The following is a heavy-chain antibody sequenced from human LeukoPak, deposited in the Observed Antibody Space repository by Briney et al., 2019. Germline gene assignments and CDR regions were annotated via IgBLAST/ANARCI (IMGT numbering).Heavy chain of an antibody. Sequence: GGSLRLSCAASGFTFSSYDMSWVRQAPGKGLEWVSAISGSGGSTYYADSGKGRFTISRDNSKNTMYLQMNSLRAEDTAVYYCAKEGIAVAGTSAFDSWGQGTMVTVS. CDR2: ISGSGGST. CDR3: AKEGIAVAGTSAFDS. CDR1: GFTFSSYD. V-gene: IGHV3-23*01. D-gene: IGHD6-19*01. J-gene: IGHJ3*02.